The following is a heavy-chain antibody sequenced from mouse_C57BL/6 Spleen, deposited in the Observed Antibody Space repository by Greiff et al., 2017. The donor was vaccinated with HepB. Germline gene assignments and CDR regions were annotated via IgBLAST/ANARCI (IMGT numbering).Heavy chain of an antibody. CDR1: GFTFTDYY. D-gene: IGHD4-1*01. J-gene: IGHJ2*01. CDR2: IRNKANGYTT. Sequence: EVMLVESGGGLVQPGGSLSLSCAASGFTFTDYYMSWVRQPPGKALEWLGFIRNKANGYTTEYSASVKGRFTISRDNSQSILYLQMNALRAEDSATYYCARYGTGVFDYWGQGTTLTVSS. CDR3: ARYGTGVFDY. V-gene: IGHV7-3*01.